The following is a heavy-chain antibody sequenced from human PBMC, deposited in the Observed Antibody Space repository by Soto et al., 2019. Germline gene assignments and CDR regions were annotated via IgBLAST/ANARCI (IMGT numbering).Heavy chain of an antibody. CDR3: TRLLSDAFDI. CDR2: IRSKANSYAT. CDR1: GFTFSGSA. V-gene: IGHV3-73*01. J-gene: IGHJ3*02. Sequence: QPGGSLRLSCAASGFTFSGSAMHWVRQASGKGLEWAGRIRSKANSYATAYAASVKGRFTISRDDSKNTAYLQMNSLKTEDTAVYYCTRLLSDAFDIWGQGTMVTVSS.